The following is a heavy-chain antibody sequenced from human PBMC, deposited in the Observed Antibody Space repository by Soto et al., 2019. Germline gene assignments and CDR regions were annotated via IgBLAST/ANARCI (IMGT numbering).Heavy chain of an antibody. Sequence: LSLTCTVSGGSISSGDYYWSWIRQPPGKGLEWIGYIYYSGSTYYNPSLKSRVTISVDTSKNQFSLKLSSVTAADTAVYYCARTTSSTTQPTPRNYYYGMDVWGQGTTVTVSS. CDR2: IYYSGST. D-gene: IGHD2-2*01. CDR1: GGSISSGDYY. CDR3: ARTTSSTTQPTPRNYYYGMDV. V-gene: IGHV4-30-4*01. J-gene: IGHJ6*02.